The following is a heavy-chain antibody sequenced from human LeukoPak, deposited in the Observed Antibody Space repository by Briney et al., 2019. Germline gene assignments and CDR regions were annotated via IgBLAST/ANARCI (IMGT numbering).Heavy chain of an antibody. Sequence: GGSLRLSCEASGFTFSNFGMSWVRHAPGEGLEWVSGITSVGSTYYADSARGRFIIPRDNSKNKSYLQMKSLRAEDRALYYRAREYMDVWGKGTMVTIPS. CDR2: ITSVGST. CDR1: GFTFSNFG. CDR3: AREYMDV. V-gene: IGHV3-23*01. J-gene: IGHJ6*03.